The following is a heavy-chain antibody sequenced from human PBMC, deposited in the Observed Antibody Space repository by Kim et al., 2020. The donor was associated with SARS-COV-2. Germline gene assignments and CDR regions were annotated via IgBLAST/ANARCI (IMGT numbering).Heavy chain of an antibody. V-gene: IGHV5-51*01. D-gene: IGHD3-22*01. CDR1: GYDFPYFW. CDR3: ARSRLKSFDSSGYHYLDGFDV. J-gene: IGHJ3*01. CDR2: IFPDASEA. Sequence: GESLKISCEASGYDFPYFWIAWVRQMPGKGLEWMGFIFPDASEARYSPSFQGQVTISVDKTIRTAYLQWNSLQASDTAMFYCARSRLKSFDSSGYHYLDGFDVWGQGTMVSVSS.